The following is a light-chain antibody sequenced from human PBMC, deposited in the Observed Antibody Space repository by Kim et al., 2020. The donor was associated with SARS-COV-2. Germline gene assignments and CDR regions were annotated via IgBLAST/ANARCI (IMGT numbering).Light chain of an antibody. CDR1: QSVRSN. CDR2: GAS. V-gene: IGKV3-15*01. J-gene: IGKJ5*01. CDR3: QQYNSWPPIT. Sequence: SPGEGSTLSCRASQSVRSNLAWYQQKPGQAPRLLIYGASTRATGLPARFSGSGSGTEFTLTISSLQSEDFAVYYCQQYNSWPPITFGQGTRLEIK.